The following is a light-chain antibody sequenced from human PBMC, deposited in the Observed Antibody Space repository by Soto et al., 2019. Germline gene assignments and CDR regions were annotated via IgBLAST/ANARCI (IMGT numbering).Light chain of an antibody. CDR1: SSDVDNYNS. Sequence: QSALTQPPSASGSPGQSVTISCTGTSSDVDNYNSVSWYQQYPGKAPKLMIYEVSKRPSGVPDRFSGSKSDNTASLTVSGLQAEDEADYYCSSYAATNRVFGGGTKLTVL. V-gene: IGLV2-8*01. J-gene: IGLJ3*02. CDR2: EVS. CDR3: SSYAATNRV.